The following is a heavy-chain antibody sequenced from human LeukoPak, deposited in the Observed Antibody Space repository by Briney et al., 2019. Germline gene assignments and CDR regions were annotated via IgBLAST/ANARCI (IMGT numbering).Heavy chain of an antibody. D-gene: IGHD2-15*01. CDR3: ARRDIVVVVSASDY. CDR2: ITASGDRT. Sequence: GGSLRLSCAVSGFIFSDYVMIWVRQAPGKGLEWVSGITASGDRTYYGDSVKGRFTMSRGNSKNTVYLQMNSLRVDDTAVYYCARRDIVVVVSASDYWGQGTLVTVSS. CDR1: GFIFSDYV. V-gene: IGHV3-23*01. J-gene: IGHJ4*02.